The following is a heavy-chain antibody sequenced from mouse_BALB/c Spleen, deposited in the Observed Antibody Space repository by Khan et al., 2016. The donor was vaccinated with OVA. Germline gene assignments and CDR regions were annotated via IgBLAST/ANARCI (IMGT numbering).Heavy chain of an antibody. V-gene: IGHV5-6*01. CDR2: ISSGGSYT. J-gene: IGHJ4*01. Sequence: EVELVESGGDLVKPGGSLKLSCAASGFTFSSYGMSWVRQTPDKRLEWVATISSGGSYTYYPDSVKGRFTISRDNAKNNLYLQMSSLKSEDTAMYYCARRAYYGNSNVRDYWGQGTSVTVSS. CDR1: GFTFSSYG. CDR3: ARRAYYGNSNVRDY. D-gene: IGHD2-10*01.